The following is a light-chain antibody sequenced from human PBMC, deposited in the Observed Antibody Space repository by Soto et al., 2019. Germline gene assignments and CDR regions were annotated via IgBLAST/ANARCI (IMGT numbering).Light chain of an antibody. J-gene: IGKJ1*01. CDR2: AAS. CDR1: QGISSY. V-gene: IGKV1-8*01. Sequence: AIRMTQSPSSLSASTGDRVTITCRASQGISSYLAWYQQKPGKAPKLLIYAASTLQSGVPSRFSGSGSGTDFTPTISCLQSEDFATYYCQQYYSYPQTIGQGTKVDIK. CDR3: QQYYSYPQT.